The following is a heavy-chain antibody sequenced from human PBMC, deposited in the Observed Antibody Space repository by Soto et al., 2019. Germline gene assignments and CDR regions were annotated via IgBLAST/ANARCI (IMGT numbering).Heavy chain of an antibody. CDR3: AREGSSGWYFDY. J-gene: IGHJ4*02. CDR2: ICSSTTTSYI. V-gene: IGHV3-21*01. D-gene: IGHD6-19*01. Sequence: GGSLRLSCAASGFTFSSYSMNWVHQAPGKGLEWVSSICSSTTTSYIYYADSVKGRFTISRDNAKNSLYLQMNSLRAEDTAVYYCAREGSSGWYFDYWGQGTLVTVSS. CDR1: GFTFSSYS.